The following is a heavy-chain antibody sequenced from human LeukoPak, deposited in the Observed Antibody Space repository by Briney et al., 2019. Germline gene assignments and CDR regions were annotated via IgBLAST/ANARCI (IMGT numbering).Heavy chain of an antibody. CDR1: GYTFTSYY. Sequence: AASEKVSCKASGYTFTSYYMHWVRQAPGQGLEWMGGIIPIFGTANYAQRFQGRVTITADESTSTAYMELSSLRSEDTAVYYCASRITMVRGVHPPLDVWGLGTTVTVSS. V-gene: IGHV1-69*13. CDR2: IIPIFGTA. J-gene: IGHJ6*02. D-gene: IGHD3-10*01. CDR3: ASRITMVRGVHPPLDV.